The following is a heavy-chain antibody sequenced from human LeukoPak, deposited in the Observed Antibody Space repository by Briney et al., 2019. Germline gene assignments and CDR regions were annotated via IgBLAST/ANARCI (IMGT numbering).Heavy chain of an antibody. V-gene: IGHV1-2*04. CDR3: ARDLAVPAANSYYYYYGMDV. J-gene: IGHJ6*02. CDR1: GYTFTGYY. CDR2: INPNSGGT. Sequence: ASVKVSCKASGYTFTGYYMHWVRQAPGQGLEWMGWINPNSGGTNYAQKFQGWVTMTRDTSISTAYMELSRLRSDDTAVYYCARDLAVPAANSYYYYYGMDVWGQGTTVTVSS. D-gene: IGHD2-2*01.